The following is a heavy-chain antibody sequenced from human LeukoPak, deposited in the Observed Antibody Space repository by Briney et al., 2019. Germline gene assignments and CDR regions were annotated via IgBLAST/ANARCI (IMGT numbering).Heavy chain of an antibody. J-gene: IGHJ4*02. D-gene: IGHD1-26*01. CDR2: IGIAGDT. CDR1: GFTFSDHA. Sequence: PGGSLRLSCAASGFTFSDHAMHRVRQATGKGLEWVSAIGIAGDTFYPGSVKGRFTISRENAKNSLYLQMNSLRAEDTAVYYCVRQKKSHGNFDYWGQGTLVTVSS. CDR3: VRQKKSHGNFDY. V-gene: IGHV3-13*01.